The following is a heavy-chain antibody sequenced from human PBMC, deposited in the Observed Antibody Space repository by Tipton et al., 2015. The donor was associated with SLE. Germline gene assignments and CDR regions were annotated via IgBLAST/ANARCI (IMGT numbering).Heavy chain of an antibody. CDR3: ARNYDSSGLNWFDP. Sequence: GLVKPSQTLSLTCAISGDSVSSESAAWNWIRHSPSRGLEWLGRTYYRSKWYNDYAESVKSRITINPDTSKNQFSLQLNSVTPEDTAVYYCARNYDSSGLNWFDPWGQGTLVTVSS. J-gene: IGHJ5*02. D-gene: IGHD3-22*01. V-gene: IGHV6-1*01. CDR1: GDSVSSESAA. CDR2: TYYRSKWYN.